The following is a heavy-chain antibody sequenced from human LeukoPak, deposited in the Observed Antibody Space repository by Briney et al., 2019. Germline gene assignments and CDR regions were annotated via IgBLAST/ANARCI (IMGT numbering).Heavy chain of an antibody. V-gene: IGHV3-30*03. D-gene: IGHD3-22*01. J-gene: IGHJ4*02. Sequence: GGSLRLSCAASGFTFSSYGMHWVRQAPGKGLEWVPVISYDGSNKYYADSVKGRFTISRDNSKNTLYLQMNSLRAEDTAVYYCARTYYYDSSGYYYPFGYWGQGTLVTVSS. CDR1: GFTFSSYG. CDR2: ISYDGSNK. CDR3: ARTYYYDSSGYYYPFGY.